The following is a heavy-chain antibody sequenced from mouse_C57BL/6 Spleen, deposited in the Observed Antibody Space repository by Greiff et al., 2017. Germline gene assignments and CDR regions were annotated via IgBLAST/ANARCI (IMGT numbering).Heavy chain of an antibody. CDR3: ARDHDYDGNYFDY. CDR1: GYSITSGYY. J-gene: IGHJ2*01. D-gene: IGHD2-4*01. V-gene: IGHV3-6*01. CDR2: ISYDGSN. Sequence: EVKLMESGPGLVKPSQSLSLTCSVTGYSITSGYYWNWIRQFPGNKLEWMGYISYDGSNNYNPSLKNRISITRDTSKNQFFLKLNSVTTEDTATYYCARDHDYDGNYFDYWGQGTTLTVSS.